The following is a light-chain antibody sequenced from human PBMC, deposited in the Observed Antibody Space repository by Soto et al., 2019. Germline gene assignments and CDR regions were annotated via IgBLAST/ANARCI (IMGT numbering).Light chain of an antibody. J-gene: IGKJ2*01. Sequence: DIQMTQSPSSLSASVGDRVTITCRTSQSISRYLHWYQQKPGEAPKLLIYVASSLQSGVPSRFSGSGSGTDFTLTISSLQPEDFATYYCQQTYTTPRTFGQGTKVDIK. CDR3: QQTYTTPRT. CDR1: QSISRY. V-gene: IGKV1-39*01. CDR2: VAS.